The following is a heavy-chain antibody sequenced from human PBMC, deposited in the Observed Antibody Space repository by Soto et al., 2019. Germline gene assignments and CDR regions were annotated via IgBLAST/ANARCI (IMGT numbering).Heavy chain of an antibody. CDR3: APLALKYSSGWYEFSD. CDR2: IKSKTDGGTT. CDR1: GFTFSNVW. Sequence: EVQLVESGGGLVKPGGSLRLSCAASGFTFSNVWMNWVRQAPGKGLEWVGRIKSKTDGGTTDYAAPVQDRFTISKDDTKNPLYLQMNILKTEDAAVYYCAPLALKYSSGWYEFSDWGQGTLVTVSS. V-gene: IGHV3-15*07. D-gene: IGHD6-19*01. J-gene: IGHJ4*02.